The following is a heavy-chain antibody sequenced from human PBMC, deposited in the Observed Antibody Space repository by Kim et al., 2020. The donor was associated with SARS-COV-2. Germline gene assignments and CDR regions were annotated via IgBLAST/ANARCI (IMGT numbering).Heavy chain of an antibody. CDR1: GYTLTELS. CDR2: FDPEDGET. J-gene: IGHJ4*02. D-gene: IGHD3-22*01. Sequence: ASVKVSCKVSGYTLTELSMHWVRQAPGKGLEWMGGFDPEDGETIYAQKFQGRVTMTEDTSTDTAYMELSSLRSEDTAVYYCATVGPGSSGYYYLVYWGQGTLVTVSS. V-gene: IGHV1-24*01. CDR3: ATVGPGSSGYYYLVY.